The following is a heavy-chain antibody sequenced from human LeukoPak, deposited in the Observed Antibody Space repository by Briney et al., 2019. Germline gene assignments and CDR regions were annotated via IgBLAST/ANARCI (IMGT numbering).Heavy chain of an antibody. J-gene: IGHJ6*03. D-gene: IGHD3-22*01. V-gene: IGHV3-53*01. Sequence: HPGGSLRLSCAASGFTVSSDYMSWVRQAPGKGLEWVSVIYSGGSTYYADSVKGRFTISRDNSKNTLYLQMNSLRAEDTAVYYCAKDDGHSWIVGTYYYMDVWGKGTTVTVSS. CDR2: IYSGGST. CDR3: AKDDGHSWIVGTYYYMDV. CDR1: GFTVSSDY.